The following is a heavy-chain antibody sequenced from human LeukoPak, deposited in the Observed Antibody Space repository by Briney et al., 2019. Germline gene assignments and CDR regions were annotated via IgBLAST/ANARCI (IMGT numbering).Heavy chain of an antibody. CDR2: ISWDGGST. D-gene: IGHD6-19*01. J-gene: IGHJ3*02. CDR1: GFTFDDYT. CDR3: AREGSSGWYGEAFDI. V-gene: IGHV3-43*01. Sequence: GGSLRLSCAASGFTFDDYTMHWVRQAPGKGLEWVSLISWDGGSTYYADSVKGRFTISRDNAKNSLYLQMNSLRAEDTAVYYCAREGSSGWYGEAFDIWGQGTMVTVSS.